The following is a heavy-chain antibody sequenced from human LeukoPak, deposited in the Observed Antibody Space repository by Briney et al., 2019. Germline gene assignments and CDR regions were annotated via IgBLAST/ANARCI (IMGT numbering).Heavy chain of an antibody. CDR3: ARLTYTSCYEGYCYYSNTDV. Sequence: SETLSLTCAVSGYSISSGYYWGWIRQPPGKGLEWIGSIYHSGSTYYNPSLKSRVTISVDTSKNQFSLKLSSVTAADTAVYYCARLTYTSCYEGYCYYSNTDVWGKGTTVTVSS. V-gene: IGHV4-38-2*01. J-gene: IGHJ6*03. CDR1: GYSISSGYY. D-gene: IGHD2-2*01. CDR2: IYHSGST.